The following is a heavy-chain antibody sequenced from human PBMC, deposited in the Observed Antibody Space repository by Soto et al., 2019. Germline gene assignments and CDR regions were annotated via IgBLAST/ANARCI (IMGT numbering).Heavy chain of an antibody. Sequence: SETLSLTCTVSGASVSSRSYYWSWIRQPPGKGPEWIGYIYYSGSTNYNPSLKSRVTISLDTSKNQFSLKLSSLTAADTAVYYCARDHQYGSGWSFDLWGQGTLVTVSS. J-gene: IGHJ4*02. D-gene: IGHD6-13*01. CDR3: ARDHQYGSGWSFDL. V-gene: IGHV4-61*01. CDR1: GASVSSRSYY. CDR2: IYYSGST.